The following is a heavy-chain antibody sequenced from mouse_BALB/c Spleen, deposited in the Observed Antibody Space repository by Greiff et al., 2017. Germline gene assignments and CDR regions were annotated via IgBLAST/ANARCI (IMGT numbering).Heavy chain of an antibody. V-gene: IGHV1-18*01. D-gene: IGHD1-1*01. J-gene: IGHJ3*01. CDR1: GYTFTDYN. CDR2: INPNNGGT. CDR3: ARSYYYGSSYAWFAY. Sequence: VQLQQSGPELVKPGASVKIPCKASGYTFTDYNMDWVKQSHGKSLEWIGDINPNNGGTIYNQKFKGKATLTVDKSSSTAYMELRSLTSEDTAVYYCARSYYYGSSYAWFAYWGQGTLVTVSA.